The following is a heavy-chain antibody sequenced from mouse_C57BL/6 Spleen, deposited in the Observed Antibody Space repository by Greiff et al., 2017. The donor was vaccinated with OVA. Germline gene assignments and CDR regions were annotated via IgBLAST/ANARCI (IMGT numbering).Heavy chain of an antibody. Sequence: VQLQQSGAELVRPGASVTLSCKASGYTFTDYEMHWVKQTPVHGLEWIGAIDPETGGTAYNQKFKGKAILTADKSSSTAYMELRSLTSEDSAVYYCTFIYYDYDGFAYWGQGTLVTVSA. D-gene: IGHD2-4*01. CDR3: TFIYYDYDGFAY. CDR2: IDPETGGT. CDR1: GYTFTDYE. V-gene: IGHV1-15*01. J-gene: IGHJ3*01.